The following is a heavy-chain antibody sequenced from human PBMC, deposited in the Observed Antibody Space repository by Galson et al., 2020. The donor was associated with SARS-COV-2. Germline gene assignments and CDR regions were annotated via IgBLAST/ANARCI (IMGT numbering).Heavy chain of an antibody. J-gene: IGHJ6*02. CDR2: ISSSSSYI. D-gene: IGHD6-13*01. CDR1: GFTFSSYS. Sequence: NSGGSLRLSCAASGFTFSSYSMNWVRQAPGKGLEWVSSISSSSSYIYYADSVKGRFTISRDNAKNSLYLQMNSLRAEDTAVYYCASKPAAGLYYYYYGMDVWGQGTTVTVSS. V-gene: IGHV3-21*01. CDR3: ASKPAAGLYYYYYGMDV.